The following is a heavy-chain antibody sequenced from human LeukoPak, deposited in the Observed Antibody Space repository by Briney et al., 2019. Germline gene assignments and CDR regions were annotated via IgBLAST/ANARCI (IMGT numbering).Heavy chain of an antibody. CDR2: IYYSGST. J-gene: IGHJ4*02. Sequence: PSETLSLTCTVSGGSISSYYWSWIRQPPGKGLEWIGYIYYSGSTNYNPSLKSRVTISVDTSKNQFSLKLSSVTAADTAVYYCARGYYGSGSLYFDYWGQGTLVTVSS. CDR1: GGSISSYY. V-gene: IGHV4-59*01. D-gene: IGHD3-10*01. CDR3: ARGYYGSGSLYFDY.